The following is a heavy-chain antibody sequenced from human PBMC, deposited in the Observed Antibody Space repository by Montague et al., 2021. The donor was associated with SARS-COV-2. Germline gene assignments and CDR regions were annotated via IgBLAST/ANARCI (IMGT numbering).Heavy chain of an antibody. D-gene: IGHD5-12*01. CDR2: IYYSGST. V-gene: IGHV4-31*01. Sequence: TLSLTCTVSGGSISSGGYYWSWIRQHPGKGLEWIGYIYYSGSTYYNPSLKSQVTISVDTSKNQFSLKLSSVTAADTAVYYCARVEFDGGYDSVPLDVWGQGTTVTVAS. CDR3: ARVEFDGGYDSVPLDV. J-gene: IGHJ6*02. CDR1: GGSISSGGYY.